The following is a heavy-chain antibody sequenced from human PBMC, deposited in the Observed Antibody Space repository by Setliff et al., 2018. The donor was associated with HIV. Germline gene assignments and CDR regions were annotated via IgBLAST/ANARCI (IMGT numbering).Heavy chain of an antibody. J-gene: IGHJ6*01. D-gene: IGHD2-21*02. CDR1: GGSISSGSYY. Sequence: SETLSLTCTVSGGSISSGSYYWSWIRQPAGKGLEWIGRIYTSGSTNYNPSLKSRVTISVDTSKNQFSLKLSSVTAADTAVYYCARDCGGDCFSGVAGPNYYYGMDVWG. V-gene: IGHV4-61*02. CDR3: ARDCGGDCFSGVAGPNYYYGMDV. CDR2: IYTSGST.